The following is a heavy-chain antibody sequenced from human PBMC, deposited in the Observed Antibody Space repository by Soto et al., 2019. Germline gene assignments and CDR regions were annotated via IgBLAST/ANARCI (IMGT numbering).Heavy chain of an antibody. CDR1: GFTFSNYA. V-gene: IGHV3-23*01. CDR3: AKRGLGYCSTKSCRGQWFDT. CDR2: ISGSGDST. D-gene: IGHD2-2*01. Sequence: GGSLRLSCAASGFTFSNYAMSWVRQAPGKGLEWVSAISGSGDSTYYADSVKGRFTISRDNSKNTLYLQMNSLRAEDTAVYYCAKRGLGYCSTKSCRGQWFDTWGPGTLVTVSS. J-gene: IGHJ5*02.